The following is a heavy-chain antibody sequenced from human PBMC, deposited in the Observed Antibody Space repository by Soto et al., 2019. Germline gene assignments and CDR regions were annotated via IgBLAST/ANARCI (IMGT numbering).Heavy chain of an antibody. V-gene: IGHV3-23*01. CDR1: GVTFSRYA. CDR2: ISGRGAST. J-gene: IGHJ6*03. CDR3: ARDRDVVVPADGPFRLEVYYYYYMDV. D-gene: IGHD2-2*01. Sequence: PGGSLRLSCAASGVTFSRYAMGWVRQAPGKGPEWVSSISGRGASTYYADSVKGRFTISRDNSKNTLYLQMNSLRAEDTAVYYCARDRDVVVPADGPFRLEVYYYYYMDVWGKGTTVTVSS.